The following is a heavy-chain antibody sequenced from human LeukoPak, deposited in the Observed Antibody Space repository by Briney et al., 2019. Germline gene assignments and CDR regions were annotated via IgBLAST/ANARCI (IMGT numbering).Heavy chain of an antibody. V-gene: IGHV3-74*01. CDR1: GFTFSRYW. J-gene: IGHJ4*02. CDR3: ARVISG. D-gene: IGHD6-19*01. Sequence: GGSLRLSCAASGFTFSRYWMDWVRQAPGKGLVWVSRINSDGSITDYAGSVKGRFTISRDNAKDTLYLQMGSLGVEDSAVYYCARVISGWGQGTLVTVSS. CDR2: INSDGSIT.